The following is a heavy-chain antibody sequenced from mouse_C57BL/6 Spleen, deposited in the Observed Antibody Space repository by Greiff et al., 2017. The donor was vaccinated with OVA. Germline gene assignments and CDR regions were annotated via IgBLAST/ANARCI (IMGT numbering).Heavy chain of an antibody. V-gene: IGHV1-15*01. Sequence: QVQLQQSGAELVRPGASVTLSCKASGYTFTDYEMHWVKQTPVHGLEWIGAIDPETGGTAYNQKFKGKAILTADKSSSTAYMELRSLPSEDSAVYYCTRDGFMDYWGQGTSVTVSS. CDR1: GYTFTDYE. CDR2: IDPETGGT. CDR3: TRDGFMDY. D-gene: IGHD2-3*01. J-gene: IGHJ4*01.